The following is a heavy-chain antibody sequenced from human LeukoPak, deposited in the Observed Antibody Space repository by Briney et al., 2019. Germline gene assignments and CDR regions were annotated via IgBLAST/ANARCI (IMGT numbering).Heavy chain of an antibody. CDR1: GGSFSGYY. J-gene: IGHJ4*02. CDR2: INHSGST. Sequence: ASETLSLTCAVYGGSFSGYYWSWIRQPPGKGLEWIGEINHSGSTNYNPSLKSRVTISVDTSKNQFSLKLSSVTAADTAVYYCAYQYSSSGLAWVDYWGQGTLVTVSS. D-gene: IGHD6-6*01. V-gene: IGHV4-34*01. CDR3: AYQYSSSGLAWVDY.